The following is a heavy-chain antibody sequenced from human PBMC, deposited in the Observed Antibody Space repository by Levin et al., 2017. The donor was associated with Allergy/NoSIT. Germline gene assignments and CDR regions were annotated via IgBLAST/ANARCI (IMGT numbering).Heavy chain of an antibody. J-gene: IGHJ4*02. CDR2: INPNSGGT. D-gene: IGHD3-22*01. CDR3: ARVHGYYDSSGSLDY. Sequence: VASVKVSCKASGYTFTGYYMHWVRQAPGQGLEWMGWINPNSGGTNYAQKFQGRVTMTRDTSISTAYMELSRLRSDDTAVYYCARVHGYYDSSGSLDYWGQGTLVTVSS. CDR1: GYTFTGYY. V-gene: IGHV1-2*02.